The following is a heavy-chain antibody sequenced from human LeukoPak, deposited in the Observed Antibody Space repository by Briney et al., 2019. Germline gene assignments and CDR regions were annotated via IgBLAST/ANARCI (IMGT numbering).Heavy chain of an antibody. CDR3: ARRYYYDSSGNKYYFDY. D-gene: IGHD3-22*01. Sequence: GPSVKVSCKASGYTFTSYGISWVRQAPGQGLEWIGWISDYNGNTNYAQKLQGRVTMTTDTSTSTAYMELRSLRSDDTAVYYCARRYYYDSSGNKYYFDYWGQGTLVTVSS. CDR1: GYTFTSYG. CDR2: ISDYNGNT. J-gene: IGHJ4*02. V-gene: IGHV1-18*01.